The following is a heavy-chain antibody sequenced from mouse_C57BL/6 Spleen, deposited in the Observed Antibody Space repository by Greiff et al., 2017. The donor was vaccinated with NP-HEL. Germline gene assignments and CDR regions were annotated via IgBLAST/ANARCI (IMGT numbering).Heavy chain of an antibody. J-gene: IGHJ2*01. Sequence: QVHVKQPGAELVRPGSSVKLSCKASGYTFTSYWMHWVKQRPIQGLEWIGNIDPSDSETHYNQKFKDKATLTVDKSSSTAYMQLSSLTSEDSAVYYCARTTTVVAGFDYWGQGTTLTVSS. D-gene: IGHD1-1*01. V-gene: IGHV1-52*01. CDR3: ARTTTVVAGFDY. CDR1: GYTFTSYW. CDR2: IDPSDSET.